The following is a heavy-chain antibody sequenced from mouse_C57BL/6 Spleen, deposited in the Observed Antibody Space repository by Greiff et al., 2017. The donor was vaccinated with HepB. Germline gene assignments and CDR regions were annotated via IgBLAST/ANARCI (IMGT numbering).Heavy chain of an antibody. V-gene: IGHV1-82*01. J-gene: IGHJ2*01. D-gene: IGHD2-4*01. CDR2: IYPGDGDT. CDR3: AREFYYDYDYFDY. Sequence: LQQSGPELVKPGASVKISCKASGYAFSSSWMNWVKQRPGKGLEWIGRIYPGDGDTNYNGKFKGKATLTADKSSSTAYMQLSSLTSEDSAVYFCAREFYYDYDYFDYWGQGTTLTVSS. CDR1: GYAFSSSW.